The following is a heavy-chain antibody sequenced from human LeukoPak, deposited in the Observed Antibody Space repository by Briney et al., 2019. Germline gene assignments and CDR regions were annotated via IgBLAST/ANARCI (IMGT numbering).Heavy chain of an antibody. V-gene: IGHV3-15*01. CDR2: IKSKTDGGTT. D-gene: IGHD4-17*01. J-gene: IGHJ4*02. CDR3: TTGGYGDYVTAYAY. CDR1: GFTFSNAW. Sequence: GGSLRLSCAASGFTFSNAWMSWVRQAPGKGLEWVGRIKSKTDGGTTDYAAPVKGIFTISRDDSKNTLYLQMNSLKTEDTAVYYCTTGGYGDYVTAYAYWGQGTLVTVSS.